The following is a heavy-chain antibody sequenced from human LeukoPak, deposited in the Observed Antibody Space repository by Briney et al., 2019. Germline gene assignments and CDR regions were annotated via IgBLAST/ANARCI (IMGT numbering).Heavy chain of an antibody. CDR2: INAYNGNT. J-gene: IGHJ6*03. D-gene: IGHD5-12*01. CDR3: ARVLATQTYYYYMDV. CDR1: GYTFTSYG. Sequence: ASVKVSCKASGYTFTSYGISWVRQAPGQGLGGMGWINAYNGNTNYEKKLQGRVTMTTDTSTSTAYMELRSLRSDDTAVYYCARVLATQTYYYYMDVWGKGTTVTVSS. V-gene: IGHV1-18*01.